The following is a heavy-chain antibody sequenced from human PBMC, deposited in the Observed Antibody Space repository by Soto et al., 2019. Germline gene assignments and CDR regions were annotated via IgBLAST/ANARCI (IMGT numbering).Heavy chain of an antibody. D-gene: IGHD4-17*01. J-gene: IGHJ3*02. V-gene: IGHV4-39*01. CDR3: ARRKDYGDYSDAFDI. Sequence: PSETLSLTCTVSGGSISSSSYYWAWIRQPPGKGLEWIGSIYYSGSTYYNPSLKSRVTISVDTSKNQFSLKLSSVTAADTAVYYCARRKDYGDYSDAFDIWGQGTMVTVSS. CDR2: IYYSGST. CDR1: GGSISSSSYY.